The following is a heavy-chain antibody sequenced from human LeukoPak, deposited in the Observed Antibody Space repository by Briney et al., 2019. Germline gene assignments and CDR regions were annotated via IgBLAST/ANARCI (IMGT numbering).Heavy chain of an antibody. D-gene: IGHD6-19*01. V-gene: IGHV4-59*11. Sequence: PSETLSLTCTVSGGSLSSHYWCWIWQPPGKGLEWIGYIHYSGSTNYNPSLKSRITISVDTSKNQFSLKLSSVTAADTAVYHCATMGRSSGWTDAFDIWGQGTMVTVSS. CDR2: IHYSGST. J-gene: IGHJ3*02. CDR1: GGSLSSHY. CDR3: ATMGRSSGWTDAFDI.